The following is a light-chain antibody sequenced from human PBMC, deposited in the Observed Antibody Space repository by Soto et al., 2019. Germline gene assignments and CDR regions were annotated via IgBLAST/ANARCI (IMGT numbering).Light chain of an antibody. J-gene: IGKJ1*01. CDR1: QSVAGSL. Sequence: EIVLTQSPGTLSLSPGERATLSCRASQSVAGSLLAWYQHKPGQTPRLLIYAASSRATGIPDRVSGRGSGTAFTLTISRLEPEDFAVYYGQQYGRPWTFGQGTKVEIK. CDR3: QQYGRPWT. CDR2: AAS. V-gene: IGKV3-20*01.